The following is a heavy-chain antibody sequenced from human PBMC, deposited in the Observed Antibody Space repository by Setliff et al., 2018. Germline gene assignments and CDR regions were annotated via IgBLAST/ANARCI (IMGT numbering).Heavy chain of an antibody. CDR1: GGSLSDYY. J-gene: IGHJ4*02. Sequence: PSETLSLTCTVYGGSLSDYYWSWIRQPPGKGLEWIVEINHSGSTNYSPSLKSRVTISVDMSKNQLSLKLSSVTAVDTAAYYCRFWDGSYKNDYWGQGTQVTVSS. CDR2: INHSGST. CDR3: RFWDGSYKNDY. V-gene: IGHV4-34*01. D-gene: IGHD3-3*01.